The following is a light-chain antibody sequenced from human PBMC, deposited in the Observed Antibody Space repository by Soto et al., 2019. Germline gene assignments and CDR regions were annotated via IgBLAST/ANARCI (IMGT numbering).Light chain of an antibody. V-gene: IGLV2-14*03. Sequence: QSVLTQPASVSGSPGQSITISCTGTSSDVGGHNFVSWYQQHPGRAPKLMIYDVRNRPSGVSNRFSGSKSANTASLVISGLQAEDEADYYCSSYSSSDTLVLGGGTKLTVL. CDR2: DVR. CDR1: SSDVGGHNF. CDR3: SSYSSSDTLV. J-gene: IGLJ2*01.